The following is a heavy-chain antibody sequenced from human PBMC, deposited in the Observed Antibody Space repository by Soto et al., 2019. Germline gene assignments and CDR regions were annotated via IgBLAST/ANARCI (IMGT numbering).Heavy chain of an antibody. D-gene: IGHD6-19*01. J-gene: IGHJ4*02. Sequence: QVQLQESGPGVVKPSETLSLTCTVSGASVSSHHWTWIRQPPGKGLEWIGDYSDSAGYSPALKSRVTMSADTSKNQFSLNLSSVPAADTAVYYCAAYRRGEGGRGYWGQGTLVTVSS. CDR2: DYSDSA. CDR1: GASVSSHH. V-gene: IGHV4-59*02. CDR3: AAYRRGEGGRGY.